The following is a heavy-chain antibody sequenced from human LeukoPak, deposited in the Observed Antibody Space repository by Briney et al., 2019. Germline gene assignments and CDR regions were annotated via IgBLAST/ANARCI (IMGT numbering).Heavy chain of an antibody. J-gene: IGHJ4*02. D-gene: IGHD2-2*01. CDR1: GLTFSIYA. V-gene: IGHV3-64*05. Sequence: PGGSLRLSCSASGLTFSIYAMHWVRQAPGKGLEYVSGISSNGGSTYYADSVKGRFTISRDNSKNTADIQISSLRAEDTAVYYCLSRHQIVRVDYWGQGTLVTVSS. CDR2: ISSNGGST. CDR3: LSRHQIVRVDY.